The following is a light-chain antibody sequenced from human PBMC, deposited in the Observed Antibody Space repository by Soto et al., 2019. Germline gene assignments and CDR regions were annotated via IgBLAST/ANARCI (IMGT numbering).Light chain of an antibody. J-gene: IGKJ1*01. CDR2: KAS. CDR3: QQYNSYPWT. Sequence: DIQMTQSPSTLSASVGDRVTITCRASQSISSWLAWYQQKPGKAPKLLIYKASSLESGVPSRFSGSGSGTEFNLTISSLQPDDFATYYCQQYNSYPWTFGEGIKVEIK. V-gene: IGKV1-5*03. CDR1: QSISSW.